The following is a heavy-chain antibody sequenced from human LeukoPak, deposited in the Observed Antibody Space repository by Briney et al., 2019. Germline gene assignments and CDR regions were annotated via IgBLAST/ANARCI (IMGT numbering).Heavy chain of an antibody. CDR2: IHHSGST. CDR1: DYSISSGYGYY. CDR3: ARHGTRYYYYYMDV. Sequence: SETLSLTCTVSDYSISSGYGYYWTWIRQPPGKGLEWIGEIHHSGSTNYNPSLKSRVTISVDTSKNQFSLKLSSVTAADTAVYYCARHGTRYYYYYMDVWGKGTTVTISS. V-gene: IGHV4-39*01. J-gene: IGHJ6*03. D-gene: IGHD1-26*01.